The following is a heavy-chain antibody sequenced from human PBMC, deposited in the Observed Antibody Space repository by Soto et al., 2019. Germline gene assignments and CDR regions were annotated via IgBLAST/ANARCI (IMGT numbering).Heavy chain of an antibody. D-gene: IGHD6-13*01. V-gene: IGHV1-18*01. CDR2: ISTYNGNT. J-gene: IGHJ5*02. CDR1: GYTFTSYG. CDR3: ARVEIAPPYSSSWYWIQEANAGWFDP. Sequence: QVQLVQSGAEVKKPGASVKVSCKASGYTFTSYGISWVRQAPGQGLEWMGWISTYNGNTNYAQKLQGRVTMTTDTSTSTAYMELRSLRSDDTAVYYCARVEIAPPYSSSWYWIQEANAGWFDPWGQGTLVTVSS.